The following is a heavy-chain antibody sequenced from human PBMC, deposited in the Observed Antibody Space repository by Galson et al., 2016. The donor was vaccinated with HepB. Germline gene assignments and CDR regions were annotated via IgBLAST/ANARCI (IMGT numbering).Heavy chain of an antibody. V-gene: IGHV1-3*01. CDR2: VSAADDNT. CDR3: ARGNTDGWYHDY. D-gene: IGHD6-19*01. J-gene: IGHJ4*02. CDR1: GYTFTSNA. Sequence: SVKVSCKASGYTFTSNAIHWVRQAPGQRLEWLGWVSAADDNTRYSQIFQGRVTFTRDTSASTVYMELCALRPEDTATYFCARGNTDGWYHDYWGQGTLVIVSS.